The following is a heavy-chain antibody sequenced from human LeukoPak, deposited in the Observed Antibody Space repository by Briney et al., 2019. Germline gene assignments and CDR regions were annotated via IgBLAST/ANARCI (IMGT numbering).Heavy chain of an antibody. V-gene: IGHV3-21*01. CDR3: ARRGAGDYCFDY. J-gene: IGHJ4*02. D-gene: IGHD2-15*01. Sequence: GGSLRLSCATSGFTFSAYRIMWVRQAPGKGLEWVSSLSGNSDYIFYADSVKGRFTISRDNSRSSLYLQMNSLRGDDTAVYYCARRGAGDYCFDYWGQGILVTVSS. CDR1: GFTFSAYR. CDR2: LSGNSDYI.